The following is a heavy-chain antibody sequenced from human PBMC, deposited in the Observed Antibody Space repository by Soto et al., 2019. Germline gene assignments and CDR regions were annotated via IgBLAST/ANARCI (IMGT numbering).Heavy chain of an antibody. V-gene: IGHV3-74*01. J-gene: IGHJ4*02. CDR1: GFTFRSYW. CDR3: ASGGSSLNFDS. D-gene: IGHD6-6*01. Sequence: XXSLRLSCAASGFTFRSYWMQWVPQAPGKGLVWVSWINSDGSSTSYADSVKGRFTISRDNAKNTLYLQMNSLRAEDTAVYYCASGGSSLNFDSWGQGTLVTVSS. CDR2: INSDGSST.